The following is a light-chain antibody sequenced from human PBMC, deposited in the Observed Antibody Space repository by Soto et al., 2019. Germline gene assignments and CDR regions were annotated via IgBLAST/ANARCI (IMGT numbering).Light chain of an antibody. Sequence: IVMTQSPSTLSVPPGEGATLSCRASQSVSDYTAWFQQKPGQPPRLVIYEASNRATGIPDRFSGSGSGTDFTLTISSLQSEDFAVYYCQQYHNWPITFGQGTRLEIK. CDR1: QSVSDY. CDR2: EAS. V-gene: IGKV3D-15*01. CDR3: QQYHNWPIT. J-gene: IGKJ5*01.